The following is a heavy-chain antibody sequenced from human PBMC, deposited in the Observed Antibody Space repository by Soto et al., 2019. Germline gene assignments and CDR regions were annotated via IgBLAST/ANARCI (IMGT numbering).Heavy chain of an antibody. J-gene: IGHJ4*02. V-gene: IGHV3-23*01. CDR2: ISGSGGST. D-gene: IGHD1-20*01. Sequence: EVQLLESGGGLVQPGGSLRLSCAASGFTFSSYAMSWVRQAPGKGLEWVSAISGSGGSTYYADSVKGRFTISRDNSKNTLYLQMNSLRAEDTAVYYCAKVKTLTGTRSGSSDCWGQGTLVTVSS. CDR1: GFTFSSYA. CDR3: AKVKTLTGTRSGSSDC.